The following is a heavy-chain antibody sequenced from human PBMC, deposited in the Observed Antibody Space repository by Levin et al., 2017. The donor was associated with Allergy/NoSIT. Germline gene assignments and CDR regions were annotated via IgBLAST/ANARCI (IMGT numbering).Heavy chain of an antibody. CDR3: TTSRYGSGSSFATTAFDI. V-gene: IGHV3-15*01. Sequence: GESLKISCAASGFTFSNAWMSWVRQAPGKGLEWVGRIKSKTDGGTTDYAAPVKGRFTISRDDSKNTLYLQMNSLKTEDTAVYYCTTSRYGSGSSFATTAFDIWGQGTMVTVSS. J-gene: IGHJ3*02. D-gene: IGHD3-10*01. CDR2: IKSKTDGGTT. CDR1: GFTFSNAW.